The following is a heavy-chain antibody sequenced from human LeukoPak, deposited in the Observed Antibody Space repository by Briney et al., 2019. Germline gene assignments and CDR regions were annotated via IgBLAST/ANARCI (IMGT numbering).Heavy chain of an antibody. D-gene: IGHD3-9*01. CDR2: INPSGGST. CDR1: GYTFTDYY. V-gene: IGHV1-46*01. CDR3: ARDLRYFDWLLNFDY. J-gene: IGHJ4*02. Sequence: ASVKVSCKASGYTFTDYYMHWVRQAPGQGLEWMGIINPSGGSTSYAQKFQGRVTMTRDTSTSTVYMELSSLRSEDTAVYYCARDLRYFDWLLNFDYWGQGALVTVSS.